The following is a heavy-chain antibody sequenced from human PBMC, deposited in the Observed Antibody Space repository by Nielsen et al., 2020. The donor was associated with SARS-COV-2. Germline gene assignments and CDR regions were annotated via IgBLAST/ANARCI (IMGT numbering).Heavy chain of an antibody. CDR2: ISWNSGSI. J-gene: IGHJ6*02. V-gene: IGHV3-9*01. CDR3: AKDTDGMDV. Sequence: GGSLRLSCAASGFTFDDYAMHWVRQAPGKGLEWVSGISWNSGSIGYADSVKGRFTISRDNAKNSLYLQMNSLRAEDTALYYCAKDTDGMDVWGQGTTVTVSS. CDR1: GFTFDDYA.